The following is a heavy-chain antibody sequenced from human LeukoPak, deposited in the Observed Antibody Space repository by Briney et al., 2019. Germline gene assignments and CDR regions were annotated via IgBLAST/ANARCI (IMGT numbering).Heavy chain of an antibody. CDR3: ASTGRITMVRGVIITGWFDP. CDR2: GTT. V-gene: IGHV4-4*07. D-gene: IGHD3-10*01. J-gene: IGHJ5*02. Sequence: GTTNYTPSLKSRVTMSVDTSKNQFSLKLSSVTTADTAVYYCASTGRITMVRGVIITGWFDPWGQGTLVTVSS.